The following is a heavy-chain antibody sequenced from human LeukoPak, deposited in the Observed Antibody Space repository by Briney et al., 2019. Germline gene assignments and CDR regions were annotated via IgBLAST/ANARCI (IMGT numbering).Heavy chain of an antibody. Sequence: GGSLRLACAASGFTFSSYAMYWVRQAPGKGLEYVSAISSDGGSTYYANSVKGRFTISRDNSKNTLYLQMGSRRAEDMAVYYCARVGSGYYTDYWGQGTLVTVSS. D-gene: IGHD3-3*01. CDR3: ARVGSGYYTDY. CDR1: GFTFSSYA. J-gene: IGHJ4*02. CDR2: ISSDGGST. V-gene: IGHV3-64*01.